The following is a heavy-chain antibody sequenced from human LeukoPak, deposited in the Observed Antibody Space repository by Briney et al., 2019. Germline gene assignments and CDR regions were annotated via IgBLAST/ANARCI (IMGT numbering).Heavy chain of an antibody. J-gene: IGHJ4*02. CDR1: GFTFGDYT. D-gene: IGHD3-3*01. CDR2: ITGDGGTT. Sequence: GGSLRLSCAASGFTFGDYTMHWFRQPPGRGLQWVSLITGDGGTTSYAGSVKGRFTISRDNSKNSLYLHMNSLRNEDTVLYYCAKGHFGAGHYWGQGTLVTVSS. CDR3: AKGHFGAGHY. V-gene: IGHV3-43*02.